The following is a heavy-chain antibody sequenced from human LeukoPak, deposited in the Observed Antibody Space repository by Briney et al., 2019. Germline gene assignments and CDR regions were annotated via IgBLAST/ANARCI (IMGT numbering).Heavy chain of an antibody. Sequence: ASVKVSCKASGYTFTGYYMHWVRQAPGQGLEWMGWINPNGGGTNYAQNFQGRVTLTRDTSISTAYVEVSRLESDDTAVYYCARENNSGWYRKAAFDYWGQGTLVTVTS. V-gene: IGHV1-2*02. D-gene: IGHD6-19*01. J-gene: IGHJ4*02. CDR1: GYTFTGYY. CDR2: INPNGGGT. CDR3: ARENNSGWYRKAAFDY.